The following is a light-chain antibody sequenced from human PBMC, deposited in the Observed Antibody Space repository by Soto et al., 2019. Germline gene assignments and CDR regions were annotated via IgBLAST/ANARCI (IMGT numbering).Light chain of an antibody. V-gene: IGKV3-20*01. J-gene: IGKJ5*01. CDR1: QSIRTTY. CDR3: QQYGSSPLLI. CDR2: GAF. Sequence: EIVLTQSPGTLSLSPGERATLSCRASQSIRTTYLAWYQQKPGQAPRLLIYGAFNRATGIPDRFSGSGSGTDFILTINSLEPEDFAVYYCQQYGSSPLLIFGQGTRLEIK.